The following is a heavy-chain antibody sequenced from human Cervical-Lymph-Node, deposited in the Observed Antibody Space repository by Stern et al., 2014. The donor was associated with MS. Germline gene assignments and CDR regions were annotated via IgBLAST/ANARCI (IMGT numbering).Heavy chain of an antibody. CDR2: INPNSGDS. D-gene: IGHD1-1*01. CDR1: GYTFTAYY. V-gene: IGHV1-2*06. CDR3: ATLTHGMLFDN. Sequence: QVQLVQSGAEVKKPGASVKVSCEAYGYTFTAYYMHWVRQAPGQGLEWMGQINPNSGDSQYAQKFQGRVTMTRDTSINTAYMDLSSLRSDDTAVYYCATLTHGMLFDNWGQGTLVTVSS. J-gene: IGHJ4*02.